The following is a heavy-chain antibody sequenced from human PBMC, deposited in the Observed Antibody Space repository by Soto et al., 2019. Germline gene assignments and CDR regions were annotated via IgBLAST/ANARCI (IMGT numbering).Heavy chain of an antibody. CDR3: AHAGDYDLLTFDH. CDR2: IYWDDDK. CDR1: GFSLSTYHMG. D-gene: IGHD4-17*01. J-gene: IGHJ4*02. V-gene: IGHV2-5*02. Sequence: QITLKESGPTLVRPAQTLTLTCDFSGFSLSTYHMGVAWIRQPPGKALECLALIYWDDDKRYSPSLKDRLAISKDTSSNQVVLTITNMDPGDTATYFCAHAGDYDLLTFDHWGPGTLVTFSS.